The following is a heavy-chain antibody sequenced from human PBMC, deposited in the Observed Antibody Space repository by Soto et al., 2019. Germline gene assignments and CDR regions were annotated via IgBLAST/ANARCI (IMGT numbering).Heavy chain of an antibody. CDR2: IIPIFGTA. CDR1: GGTFSRYA. D-gene: IGHD2-2*01. Sequence: SVKGSCEAAGGTFSRYAISWVRQAPGQGLEWMGGIIPIFGTANYAQKFQGRVTITADESTSTAYMELSSLRSEDTAVYYYARAKHCSSTSCYAVYNWFAPWGQGTLVTVSS. J-gene: IGHJ5*02. V-gene: IGHV1-69*13. CDR3: ARAKHCSSTSCYAVYNWFAP.